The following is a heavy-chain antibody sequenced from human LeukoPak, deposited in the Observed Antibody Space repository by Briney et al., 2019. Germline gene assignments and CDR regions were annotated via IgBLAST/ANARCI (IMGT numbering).Heavy chain of an antibody. CDR1: GYTFTGYY. CDR3: ARSGDLRFLEWQPFDY. V-gene: IGHV1-2*02. Sequence: GASVKVSCKASGYTFTGYYMHWVRQAPGQGLEWMGWINPNSGGTNYAQKFQGRVTMTRDTSISTAYMELSRLRSDDTAVYYCARSGDLRFLEWQPFDYWGQGTLVTVSS. CDR2: INPNSGGT. D-gene: IGHD3-3*01. J-gene: IGHJ4*02.